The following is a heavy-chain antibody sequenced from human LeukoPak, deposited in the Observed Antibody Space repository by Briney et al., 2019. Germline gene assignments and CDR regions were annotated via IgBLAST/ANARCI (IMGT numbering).Heavy chain of an antibody. V-gene: IGHV4-59*01. CDR2: IYYSGST. CDR1: GGSISSYY. J-gene: IGHJ6*03. CDR3: ARETSQKGAHYMDV. Sequence: PSETLSLTCTVPGGSISSYYWSWIRQPPGKGLEWIGYIYYSGSTNYNPSLKSRVTISVDTSKNQFSLKLTSVTAADTAVYYCARETSQKGAHYMDVWGKGTTVTISS. D-gene: IGHD3-16*01.